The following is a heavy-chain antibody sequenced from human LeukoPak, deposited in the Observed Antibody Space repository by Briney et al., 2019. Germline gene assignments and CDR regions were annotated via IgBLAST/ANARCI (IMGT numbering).Heavy chain of an antibody. CDR1: GYTFTGYY. CDR2: INPNSGGT. D-gene: IGHD3-22*01. V-gene: IGHV1-2*02. CDR3: ARSITMIVVDSHGGFDY. J-gene: IGHJ4*02. Sequence: ASVKVSCKASGYTFTGYYMHWVRQAPGQGLEWMGWINPNSGGTNYAQKFQGRVTMTRDTSISTAYMELSRLRSDDTAVYYCARSITMIVVDSHGGFDYWGQGTLVTVSS.